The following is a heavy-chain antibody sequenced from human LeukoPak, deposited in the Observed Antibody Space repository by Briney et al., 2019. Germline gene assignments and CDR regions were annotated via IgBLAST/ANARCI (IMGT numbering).Heavy chain of an antibody. V-gene: IGHV1-2*06. CDR3: ARSSPTYYFDSSGYYYGDY. J-gene: IGHJ4*02. Sequence: EASVKVSCKASAYSFTDYYIHWVRQAPGQGLEWMGRINPNTGVTDYAQIFKGRVTMTRDTSISTAYMELSRLGSDDTAVYYCARSSPTYYFDSSGYYYGDYWGQGPLVTVSS. D-gene: IGHD3-22*01. CDR1: AYSFTDYY. CDR2: INPNTGVT.